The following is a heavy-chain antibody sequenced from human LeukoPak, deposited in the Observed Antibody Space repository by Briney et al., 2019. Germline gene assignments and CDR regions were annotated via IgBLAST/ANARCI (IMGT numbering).Heavy chain of an antibody. Sequence: SVKVSCKASGGTFSSYAISWVRQAPGQGLEWMGGIIPIFGTANYAQKFQGRVTIPADESTSTAYMELSSLRSEDTAVYYCARDGGVIVVVPAAYNWFDPWGQGTLVTVSS. V-gene: IGHV1-69*01. CDR2: IIPIFGTA. J-gene: IGHJ5*02. CDR1: GGTFSSYA. D-gene: IGHD2-2*01. CDR3: ARDGGVIVVVPAAYNWFDP.